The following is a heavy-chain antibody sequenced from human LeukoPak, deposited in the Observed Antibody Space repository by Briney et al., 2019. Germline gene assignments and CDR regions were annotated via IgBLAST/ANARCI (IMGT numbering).Heavy chain of an antibody. D-gene: IGHD3-3*01. J-gene: IGHJ1*01. Sequence: GGSLRLSCEVSGFPVRSRYMTWVRQPPGKGLECVAVIYSGGTTYHIDSVKGRFTISRDISKSTMYLEMNNLRVEETATYYCASLEGGPSDGRWGQGTPVIVSS. CDR1: GFPVRSRY. CDR2: IYSGGTT. V-gene: IGHV3-53*01. CDR3: ASLEGGPSDGR.